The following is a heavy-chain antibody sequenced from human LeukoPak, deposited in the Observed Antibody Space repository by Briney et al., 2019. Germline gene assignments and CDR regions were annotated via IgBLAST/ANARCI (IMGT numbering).Heavy chain of an antibody. D-gene: IGHD2-2*02. V-gene: IGHV3-48*01. CDR2: ISSSSSTI. J-gene: IGHJ4*02. Sequence: GGSLRLSCAASGFTVSSNYMNWVRQAPGKGLEWVSYISSSSSTIYYADSVKGRFTISRDNAKNSLYLQMNSLRAEDTAVYYCATGPYTAYLYWGQGTLVTVSS. CDR3: ATGPYTAYLY. CDR1: GFTVSSNY.